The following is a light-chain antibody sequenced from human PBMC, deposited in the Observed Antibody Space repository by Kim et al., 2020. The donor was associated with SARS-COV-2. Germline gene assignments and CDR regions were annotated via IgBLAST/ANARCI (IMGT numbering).Light chain of an antibody. CDR2: AGS. Sequence: CLGDRVTEACPASQRIISYVNWYQQKPGKAPTLLIYAGSSVQSRATSRFSGSGSGTDFTLTISSLQPKDFATYDCQQSYSTPTITFGQGGRREIK. CDR3: QQSYSTPTIT. V-gene: IGKV1-39*01. CDR1: QRIISY. J-gene: IGKJ5*01.